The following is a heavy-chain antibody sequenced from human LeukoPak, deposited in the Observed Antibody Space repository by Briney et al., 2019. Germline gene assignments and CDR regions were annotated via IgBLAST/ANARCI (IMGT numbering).Heavy chain of an antibody. J-gene: IGHJ3*02. D-gene: IGHD3-22*01. CDR3: ARGLRFSYYDSSGYYGAIGRYAFDI. Sequence: GGSLRLSCAASGFTFSSYAMSWVRQAPGKGLEWVSAIRGSGGRTYYADSVKGRFTISRDNSKNTLYLQMNGLRAEDTAVYYCARGLRFSYYDSSGYYGAIGRYAFDIWGQGTMVTVSS. CDR2: IRGSGGRT. CDR1: GFTFSSYA. V-gene: IGHV3-23*01.